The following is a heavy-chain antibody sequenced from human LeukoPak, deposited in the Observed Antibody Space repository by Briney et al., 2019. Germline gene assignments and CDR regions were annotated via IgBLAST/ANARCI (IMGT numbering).Heavy chain of an antibody. CDR2: VSAYADNT. CDR3: ARDCIGCHGFDY. D-gene: IGHD2-15*01. J-gene: IGHJ4*02. Sequence: ASVKVSCKASGYTFTNYDINWVRQATGQGLEWMGWVSAYADNTNYVQKLQGRVTMTTDTSTSTAYMELRSLISDDTAVYYCARDCIGCHGFDYWGQGTLVTVSS. CDR1: GYTFTNYD. V-gene: IGHV1-18*01.